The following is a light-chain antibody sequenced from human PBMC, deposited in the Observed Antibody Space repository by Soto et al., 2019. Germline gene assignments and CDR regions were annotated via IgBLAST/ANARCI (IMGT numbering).Light chain of an antibody. CDR3: GTCDNSPSAGV. CDR1: SSNIGNNY. Sequence: QSVLTQTPSVSAAPGQKVTISCSGSSSNIGNNYVSWYQQLPGTAPKLLIYENNKRPSGIPDRFSGSKSGTSATLGITGLQTGDEADYCCGTCDNSPSAGVFGGGTKLTVL. V-gene: IGLV1-51*02. J-gene: IGLJ3*02. CDR2: ENN.